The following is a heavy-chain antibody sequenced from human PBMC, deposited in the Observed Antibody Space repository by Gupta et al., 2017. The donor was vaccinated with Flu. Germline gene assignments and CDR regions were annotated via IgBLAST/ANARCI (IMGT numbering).Heavy chain of an antibody. CDR3: VRGLDADYTAWGYFDY. Sequence: EVQLVEYGGGSVQPGGSMRLSCAASGFTFSSYDMQGVRQSPGKGLEWLSGIGTAADTFYPGSVKGRFTISRENAKSSLYLHMGSLTAGDTAVYYCVRGLDADYTAWGYFDYWVPGVFVTVAS. J-gene: IGHJ4*02. V-gene: IGHV3-13*01. D-gene: IGHD5-18*01. CDR2: IGTAADT. CDR1: GFTFSSYD.